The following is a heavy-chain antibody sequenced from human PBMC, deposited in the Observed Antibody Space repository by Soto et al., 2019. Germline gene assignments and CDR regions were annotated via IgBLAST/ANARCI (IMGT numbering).Heavy chain of an antibody. CDR3: AKGKRFLEWFRYYFDY. D-gene: IGHD3-3*01. J-gene: IGHJ4*02. V-gene: IGHV3-30*18. CDR2: ISYDGSNK. Sequence: GGSQRLSCAASGFTFSSYGMHWVRQAPGKGLEWVAVISYDGSNKYYADSVKGRFTISRDNSKNTLYLQMNSLRAEDTAVYYCAKGKRFLEWFRYYFDYWGQGTLVTVSS. CDR1: GFTFSSYG.